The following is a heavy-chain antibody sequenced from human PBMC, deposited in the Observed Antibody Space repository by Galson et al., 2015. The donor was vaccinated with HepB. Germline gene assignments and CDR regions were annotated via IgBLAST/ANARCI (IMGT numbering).Heavy chain of an antibody. CDR1: GYTFTSYY. D-gene: IGHD6-6*01. CDR2: INPSGGST. J-gene: IGHJ6*02. CDR3: ARKMAPSYSSSPYYGMDV. Sequence: SVKVSCKASGYTFTSYYMHWVRQAPGQGLEWMGIINPSGGSTSYAQKFQGRVTMARDTSTSTVYMELSSLRSEDTAVYYCARKMAPSYSSSPYYGMDVWGQGTTVTVSS. V-gene: IGHV1-46*01.